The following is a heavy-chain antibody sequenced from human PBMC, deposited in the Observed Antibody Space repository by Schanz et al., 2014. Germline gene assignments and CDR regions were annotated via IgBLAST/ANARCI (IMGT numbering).Heavy chain of an antibody. Sequence: VQLLESGGGLVQPGGSLRLSCAVSGFTVSANYMIWVRQPPGKGLEWVSLIDYAGSTNYADSVKGRMTVSRDTSKNALFLQMNNLRAEDTAVYYCASPPISVAGRLADYWGQGILVTVSS. CDR2: IDYAGST. CDR1: GFTVSANY. V-gene: IGHV3-66*01. J-gene: IGHJ4*02. D-gene: IGHD6-19*01. CDR3: ASPPISVAGRLADY.